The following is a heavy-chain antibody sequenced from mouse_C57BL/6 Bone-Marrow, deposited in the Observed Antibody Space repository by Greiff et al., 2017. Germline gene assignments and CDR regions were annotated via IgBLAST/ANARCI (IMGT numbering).Heavy chain of an antibody. CDR1: GYTFTSYG. CDR2: IYPRSGNT. J-gene: IGHJ3*01. CDR3: APYSNGAY. V-gene: IGHV1-81*01. D-gene: IGHD2-5*01. Sequence: VQLQQSGAELARPGASVKLSCKASGYTFTSYGISWVKQRTGQGLEWIGEIYPRSGNTYYNEKFKGKATLTADKSSSTAYMELRSLTSEDSAVYFCAPYSNGAYWGQGTLVTVSA.